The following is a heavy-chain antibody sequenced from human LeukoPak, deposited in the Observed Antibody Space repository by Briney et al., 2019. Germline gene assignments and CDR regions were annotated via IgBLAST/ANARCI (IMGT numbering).Heavy chain of an antibody. V-gene: IGHV3-23*01. Sequence: PGGSLRLSCAASGFTFSSYAMSWVRQAPGKGLEWVSAISGSGGSTYYADSVKGRFTISRDNSKNTLYLQMNSLRAGDTAIYYCTRYCSSTSCYEAHSYGMDVWGQGTTVTVSS. D-gene: IGHD2-2*01. CDR2: ISGSGGST. J-gene: IGHJ6*02. CDR1: GFTFSSYA. CDR3: TRYCSSTSCYEAHSYGMDV.